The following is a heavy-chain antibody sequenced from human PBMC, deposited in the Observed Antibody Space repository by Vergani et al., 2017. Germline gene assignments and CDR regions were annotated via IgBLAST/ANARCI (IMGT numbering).Heavy chain of an antibody. CDR3: AKDRANSGAYPIDF. V-gene: IGHV1-2*02. Sequence: QVRLMQSGAEVKKPGASVRVSCKASGYTFTGYFIHWVRQAPGQGLEWMGWINPNRGATNYGQKFHGRVTMTSDTSTNTVYMELSRLKSDDTAIYYCAKDRANSGAYPIDFWGPGTLVTVSS. D-gene: IGHD1-26*01. CDR2: INPNRGAT. CDR1: GYTFTGYF. J-gene: IGHJ4*02.